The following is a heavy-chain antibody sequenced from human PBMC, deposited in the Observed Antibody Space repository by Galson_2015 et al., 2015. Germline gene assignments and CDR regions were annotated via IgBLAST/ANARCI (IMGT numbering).Heavy chain of an antibody. V-gene: IGHV1-2*02. CDR3: ARNGYFDWLFIDY. CDR2: INPNSGGT. Sequence: SVKVSCKASGYTFTGYYMHWVRQAPGQGLEWMGGINPNSGGTNYAQKFQGRVTMTRDKSISTAYMELSRLRSDDTAVYYCARNGYFDWLFIDYWGQGTLVTVSS. D-gene: IGHD3-9*01. CDR1: GYTFTGYY. J-gene: IGHJ4*02.